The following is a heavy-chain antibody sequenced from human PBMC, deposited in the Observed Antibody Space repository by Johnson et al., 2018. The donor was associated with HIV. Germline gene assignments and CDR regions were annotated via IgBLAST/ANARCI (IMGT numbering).Heavy chain of an antibody. Sequence: VQLVESGGGVVQPGTSLRLSCAASGFTFTSFAMHWVRQAPGKGLEWVANIKQDGSEKYYVDSVKGRFTISRDNAKNSLYLQMNSLRVEDTAVYYCAKSPGKDHGGNSGGFDIWGQGTMVTVSS. J-gene: IGHJ3*02. D-gene: IGHD4/OR15-4a*01. CDR1: GFTFTSFA. V-gene: IGHV3-7*01. CDR2: IKQDGSEK. CDR3: AKSPGKDHGGNSGGFDI.